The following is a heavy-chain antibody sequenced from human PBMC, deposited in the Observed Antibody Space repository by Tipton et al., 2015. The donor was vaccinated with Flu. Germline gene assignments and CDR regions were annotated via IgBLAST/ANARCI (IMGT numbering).Heavy chain of an antibody. CDR3: ASLSWDVGASWHPRPSFDL. CDR2: IWYDESNQ. Sequence: RSLRLSCAASGFTFSSYAMHWVRQAPGKGLEWVAIIWYDESNQYYADSVKGRFTISRDNSENTLYLQMNSLRAEDTAVYYCASLSWDVGASWHPRPSFDLWGRGTLVTVSS. J-gene: IGHJ2*01. V-gene: IGHV3-33*01. CDR1: GFTFSSYA. D-gene: IGHD1-26*01.